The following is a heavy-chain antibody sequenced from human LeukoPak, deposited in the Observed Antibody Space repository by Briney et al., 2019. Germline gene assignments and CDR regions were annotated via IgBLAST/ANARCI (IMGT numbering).Heavy chain of an antibody. CDR1: GFTFSSYA. V-gene: IGHV3-23*01. CDR3: AKDRFQYHDFWSGYMIFDY. Sequence: GGSLRLSCAASGFTFSSYAMSWVRQAPGKGLEWVSAISGSGGSTYYADSVKGRFTISRDNSKNTLYLQMNSLRAEDTAVYYCAKDRFQYHDFWSGYMIFDYWGQGTLVTVSS. D-gene: IGHD3-3*01. CDR2: ISGSGGST. J-gene: IGHJ4*02.